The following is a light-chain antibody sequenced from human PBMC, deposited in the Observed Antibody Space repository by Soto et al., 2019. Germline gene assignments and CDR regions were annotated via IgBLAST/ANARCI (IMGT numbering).Light chain of an antibody. J-gene: IGKJ1*01. V-gene: IGKV1-39*01. CDR1: QGISTY. CDR3: QQSYSTTWK. CDR2: AAS. Sequence: IQMTQSPSSLSASVGDRVTITCRASQGISTYLNWYQQKPGKAPKLLIYAASSLQSGVPSRFSGSGSETDFTLTISSLQPEDFATYSCQQSYSTTWKFGQGTKVDIK.